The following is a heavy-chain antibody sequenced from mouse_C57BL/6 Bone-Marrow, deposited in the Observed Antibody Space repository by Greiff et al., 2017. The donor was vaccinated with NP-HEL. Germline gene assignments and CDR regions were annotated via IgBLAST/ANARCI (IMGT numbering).Heavy chain of an antibody. D-gene: IGHD2-3*01. J-gene: IGHJ3*01. CDR1: GFTFSSYA. CDR3: TRSRHDGPFAY. CDR2: ISSGGDYI. V-gene: IGHV5-9-1*02. Sequence: EVMLVESGEGLVKPGGSLKLSCAASGFTFSSYAMPWVRQTPEKRLEWVAYISSGGDYIYYADTVKGRVTISRDKARNTLYLQMSSLKSEDTALYYCTRSRHDGPFAYWGQGTMVTVSA.